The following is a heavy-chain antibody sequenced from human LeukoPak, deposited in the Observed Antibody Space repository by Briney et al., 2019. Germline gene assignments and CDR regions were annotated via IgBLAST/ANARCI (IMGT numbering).Heavy chain of an antibody. V-gene: IGHV3-53*01. CDR1: GFTVSSNS. D-gene: IGHD4/OR15-4a*01. J-gene: IGHJ4*02. Sequence: GGSLRLSCTVSGFTVSSNSMSWVRQAPGKGLEWVSFIYSGTIHYSDSVKGRFTISRDNSKNTLYLQMNSLRAEDTAVYDCARRAGAYSHPYDYWGQGTLVTVSS. CDR3: ARRAGAYSHPYDY. CDR2: IYSGTI.